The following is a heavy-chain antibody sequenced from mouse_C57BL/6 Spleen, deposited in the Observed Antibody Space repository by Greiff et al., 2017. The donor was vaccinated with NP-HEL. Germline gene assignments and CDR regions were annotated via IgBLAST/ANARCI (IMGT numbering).Heavy chain of an antibody. CDR1: GYTFTDYY. V-gene: IGHV1-19*01. CDR2: INPYNGGT. Sequence: EVKLMESGPVLVKPGASVKMSCKASGYTFTDYYMNWVKQSHGKSLEWIGVINPYNGGTSYNQKFKGKATLTVDKSSSTAYMELNSLTSEDSAVYYCARAHYGSTGYFDVWGTGTTVTVSS. J-gene: IGHJ1*03. D-gene: IGHD1-1*01. CDR3: ARAHYGSTGYFDV.